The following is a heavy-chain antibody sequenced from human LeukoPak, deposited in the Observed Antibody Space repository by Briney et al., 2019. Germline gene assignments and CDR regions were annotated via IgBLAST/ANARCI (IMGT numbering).Heavy chain of an antibody. CDR2: IYDSGST. Sequence: PSETLSLICTVSCASIGSGDYCWGWLRQPPGKGLEWFGYIYDSGSTYYNPSLKSRITISVDTSENRFSLKLSSVTATDTAVYYCARDCSGGSCYGDFDIWGQGTMVTVSS. D-gene: IGHD2-15*01. CDR1: CASIGSGDYC. J-gene: IGHJ3*02. CDR3: ARDCSGGSCYGDFDI. V-gene: IGHV4-30-4*01.